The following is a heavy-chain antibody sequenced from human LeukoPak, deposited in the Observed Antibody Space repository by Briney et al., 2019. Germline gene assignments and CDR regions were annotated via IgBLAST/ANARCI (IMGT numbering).Heavy chain of an antibody. CDR1: GYTFTSYG. J-gene: IGHJ4*02. CDR2: ISAYNGNT. Sequence: GASVKVSCKASGYTFTSYGISWVRQAPGQGLEWLGWISAYNGNTNYAQKLQGRVTMTTDTSTSTAYMELRSLRSDDTAVYYCARDQEFCGGDCYLSFDYWGQGTLVTVSS. D-gene: IGHD2-21*02. V-gene: IGHV1-18*01. CDR3: ARDQEFCGGDCYLSFDY.